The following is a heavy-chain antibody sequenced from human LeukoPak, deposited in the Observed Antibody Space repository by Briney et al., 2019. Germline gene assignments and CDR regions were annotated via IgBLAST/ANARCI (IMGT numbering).Heavy chain of an antibody. Sequence: GGSLRLSCTASGFTFSNHGMHWVRQAPGEGLEWVAFLRFDGTNEQYLDSVKGRFAISRGNSKKTLSLQMNSLRAEDTAVYYCAKDLGTRSVHDGFDIWGQGT. V-gene: IGHV3-30*02. CDR3: AKDLGTRSVHDGFDI. D-gene: IGHD1-1*01. CDR1: GFTFSNHG. J-gene: IGHJ3*02. CDR2: LRFDGTNE.